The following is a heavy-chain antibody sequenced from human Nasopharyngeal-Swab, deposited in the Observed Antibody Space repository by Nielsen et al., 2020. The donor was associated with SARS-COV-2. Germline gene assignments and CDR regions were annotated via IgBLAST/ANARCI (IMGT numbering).Heavy chain of an antibody. D-gene: IGHD2-2*02. CDR1: GFTFSSYS. CDR3: ARESGCSSTSCYMFAYYYYYMDV. Sequence: ESLKISCAASGFTFSSYSMNWVRQAPGKELEWVSSISSSSSYIYYADSVKGRFTISRDNAKNSLYLQMNSLRAEDTAVYYCARESGCSSTSCYMFAYYYYYMDVWGKGTTITVSS. CDR2: ISSSSSYI. V-gene: IGHV3-21*01. J-gene: IGHJ6*03.